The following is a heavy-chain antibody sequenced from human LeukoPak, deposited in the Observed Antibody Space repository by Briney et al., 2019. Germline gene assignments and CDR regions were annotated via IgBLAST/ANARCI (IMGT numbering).Heavy chain of an antibody. D-gene: IGHD3-22*01. CDR1: GGSISSSSYY. Sequence: SETLSLTCTVSGGSISSSSYYWGWIRQPPGKGLEWIGNIYYSGSTYYNPSLKSRVTISVDTSKNQFSLKLSSVTAADTAVYYCARDFINYYDSSGYYYRWGQGTLVTVSS. CDR3: ARDFINYYDSSGYYYR. J-gene: IGHJ5*02. CDR2: IYYSGST. V-gene: IGHV4-39*07.